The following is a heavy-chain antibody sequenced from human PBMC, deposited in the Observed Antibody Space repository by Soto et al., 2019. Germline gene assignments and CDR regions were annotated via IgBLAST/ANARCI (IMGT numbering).Heavy chain of an antibody. CDR1: GASISSESYY. J-gene: IGHJ4*02. CDR3: ARDKITGLFDY. Sequence: SETLSLTCTVSGASISSESYYWGWFRQPPGKGLEWIGSIFHSGSTYYNPSLKSRVAISVDTSKNQFSLKLTSVTAADTAVYYCARDKITGLFDYWGQGTLVTVSS. D-gene: IGHD2-8*02. V-gene: IGHV4-39*02. CDR2: IFHSGST.